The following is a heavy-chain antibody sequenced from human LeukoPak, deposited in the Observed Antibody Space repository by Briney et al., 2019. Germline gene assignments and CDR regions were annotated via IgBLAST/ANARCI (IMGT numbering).Heavy chain of an antibody. Sequence: HGESLKISCQGSGYSFTSYWIGWVRQMPGKGLEWMGIMYPGDSETRYSPSFQSQVPISADKSISTAYLQWSSLKASDTAMYYCATTLYSGIYGDAFDMWGQGTMVTVSS. J-gene: IGHJ3*02. V-gene: IGHV5-51*01. CDR1: GYSFTSYW. CDR3: ATTLYSGIYGDAFDM. D-gene: IGHD1-26*01. CDR2: MYPGDSET.